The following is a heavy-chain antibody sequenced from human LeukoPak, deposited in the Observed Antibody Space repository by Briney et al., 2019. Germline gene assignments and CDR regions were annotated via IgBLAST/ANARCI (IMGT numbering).Heavy chain of an antibody. CDR2: ISSSSSSI. CDR1: GFTVNNNY. V-gene: IGHV3-21*01. Sequence: GGSLRLSCAASGFTVNNNYMNWVRQAPGKGLEWVSSISSSSSSIYYADSVKGRFSISRDNAKNSLYLQMNSLSAEDTAVYYCAGERGVGEFYWGQGTLVTVSS. CDR3: AGERGVGEFY. D-gene: IGHD3-10*01. J-gene: IGHJ4*02.